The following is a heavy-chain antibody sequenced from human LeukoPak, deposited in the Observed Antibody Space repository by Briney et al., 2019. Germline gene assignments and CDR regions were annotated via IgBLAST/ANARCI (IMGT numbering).Heavy chain of an antibody. CDR2: ISGSGGST. V-gene: IGHV3-23*01. CDR1: GFTFSSYG. Sequence: GGSLRLFCAASGFTFSSYGMSWVRQAPGKGLEWVSAISGSGGSTYYADSVKGRFTISRDNAKNTLYLQMNGLRAEDTAVYYCARGVSPLNYYFDYWGQGTLVTVSS. J-gene: IGHJ4*02. CDR3: ARGVSPLNYYFDY. D-gene: IGHD6-13*01.